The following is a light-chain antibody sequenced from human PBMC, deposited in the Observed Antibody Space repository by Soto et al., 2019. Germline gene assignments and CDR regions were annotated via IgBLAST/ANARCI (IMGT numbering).Light chain of an antibody. V-gene: IGKV3-20*01. CDR1: QSVSSSY. Sequence: EIVLTQSPCTLSLSPGERATLSCRASQSVSSSYLAWYQQKPGHPPSLLIYGASSRATGIPDRLSGSGSGTDFTLTISRLEPEDSAVYYCQQYGSSGTFGQGTKVDIK. CDR3: QQYGSSGT. CDR2: GAS. J-gene: IGKJ1*01.